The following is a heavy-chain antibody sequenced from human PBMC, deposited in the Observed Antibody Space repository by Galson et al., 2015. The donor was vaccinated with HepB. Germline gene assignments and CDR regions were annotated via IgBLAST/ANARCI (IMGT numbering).Heavy chain of an antibody. CDR1: GFTFSSYG. V-gene: IGHV3-33*08. J-gene: IGHJ4*02. D-gene: IGHD3-22*01. CDR3: ARGGDGVVITTPFDY. Sequence: SLRLSCAASGFTFSSYGMHWVRQAPGKGLEWVAVIWYDGSNKYYADSVKGRFTISRDNSKNTLYLQMNSLRAEDTAVYYCARGGDGVVITTPFDYWGQGTLVTVSS. CDR2: IWYDGSNK.